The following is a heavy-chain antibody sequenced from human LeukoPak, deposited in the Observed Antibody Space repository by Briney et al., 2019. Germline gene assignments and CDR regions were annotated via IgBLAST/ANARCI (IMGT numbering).Heavy chain of an antibody. CDR3: ARGIAVAGIDY. D-gene: IGHD6-19*01. CDR1: GYTFTGYY. Sequence: ASVKVSCKASGYTFTGYYLHWVRQAPGQGLEWMGWINPNSGATNYAQKFQGRVTMTKDTSISTAYMELSSLRFDDTAVYYCARGIAVAGIDYWGQGTLVTVSS. CDR2: INPNSGAT. J-gene: IGHJ4*02. V-gene: IGHV1-2*02.